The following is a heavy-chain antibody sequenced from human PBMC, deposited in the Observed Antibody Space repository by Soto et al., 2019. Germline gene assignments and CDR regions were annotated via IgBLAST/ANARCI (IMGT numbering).Heavy chain of an antibody. Sequence: GGSLRLSCAASGFTFSSYWMSWVRQAPGKGLEWVANIKQDGSEKYYVDSVKGRFTISRDNAKNSLYLQMNSLRAEDTAVYYCARARATVQLERPQGYFDYWGQGTLVTVSS. CDR3: ARARATVQLERPQGYFDY. CDR1: GFTFSSYW. D-gene: IGHD1-1*01. CDR2: IKQDGSEK. J-gene: IGHJ4*02. V-gene: IGHV3-7*01.